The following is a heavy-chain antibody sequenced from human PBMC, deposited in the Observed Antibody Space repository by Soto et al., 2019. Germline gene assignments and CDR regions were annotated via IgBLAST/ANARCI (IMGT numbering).Heavy chain of an antibody. CDR2: IYHSGST. D-gene: IGHD6-13*01. Sequence: PSETLSLTCAVSGFSISSGYYWGWIRQPPGKGLEWIGSIYHSGSTSYNPSLKSRVTISVDTSKNQFSLKLSSVTAADTAVYYCARDQYSSSYVVSAYWGQGAMVTVYS. V-gene: IGHV4-38-2*02. CDR1: GFSISSGYY. CDR3: ARDQYSSSYVVSAY. J-gene: IGHJ4*02.